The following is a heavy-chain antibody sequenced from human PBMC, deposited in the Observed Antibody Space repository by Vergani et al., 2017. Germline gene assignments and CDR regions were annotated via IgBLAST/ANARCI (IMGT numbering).Heavy chain of an antibody. D-gene: IGHD6-19*01. CDR1: GVSISGCY. V-gene: IGHV4-59*01. CDR2: IYYSGST. CDR3: AREVAVAGRHFDY. J-gene: IGHJ4*02. Sequence: QVQLQESGPGLVKPSETLSLTCTVSGVSISGCYWSWIRQPPGKGLEWIGYIYYSGSTNYNPSLKSRVTISVDTSKNQFSLKLSSVTAADTAVYYCAREVAVAGRHFDYWGQGTLVTVSS.